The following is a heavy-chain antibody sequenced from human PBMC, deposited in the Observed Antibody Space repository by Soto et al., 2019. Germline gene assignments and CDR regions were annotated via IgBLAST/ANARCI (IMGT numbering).Heavy chain of an antibody. CDR3: ARSLSTISARPDY. V-gene: IGHV1-2*02. Sequence: QVQLVQSGAEVKKPGASVEVSCTASGYTFTDYFIHWVRQAPGQGLEWMGWINPNTGGINYAQKFQGRVTMTRDTSISTAYMELRGLRSDDTALYFCARSLSTISARPDYWGQGTLVTVSS. CDR2: INPNTGGI. D-gene: IGHD6-6*01. J-gene: IGHJ4*02. CDR1: GYTFTDYF.